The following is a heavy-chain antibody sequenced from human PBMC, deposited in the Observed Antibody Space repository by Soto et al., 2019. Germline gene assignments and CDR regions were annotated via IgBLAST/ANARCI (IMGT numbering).Heavy chain of an antibody. V-gene: IGHV3-23*01. D-gene: IGHD1-1*01. CDR1: EVSCNSVA. CDR3: AFRIPRTGTTFGF. J-gene: IGHJ4*02. Sequence: GGSLRLSCVASEVSCNSVAISCVLHAPGEGLEWVSAISGSGDDTFYADSMKGRFTISRDNSKDTLYLQINSLRAEDTAVYFCAFRIPRTGTTFGFWGQGTLVTVSS. CDR2: ISGSGDDT.